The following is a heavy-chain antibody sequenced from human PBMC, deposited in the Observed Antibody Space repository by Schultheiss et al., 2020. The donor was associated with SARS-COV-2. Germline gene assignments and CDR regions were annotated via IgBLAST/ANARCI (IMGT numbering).Heavy chain of an antibody. V-gene: IGHV3-30*01. CDR2: ISDDGSKR. CDR1: GFTFSYHA. CDR3: ARDPLAYFGDDCYTDAYDF. D-gene: IGHD2-21*02. Sequence: GGSLRLSCAASGFTFSYHAMHWVRQAPGKGLEWVAAISDDGSKRCYEDSERGRFTISRDTSKNTLYLQINSLTPEDTAMYYCARDPLAYFGDDCYTDAYDFWGQGTMVTVSS. J-gene: IGHJ3*01.